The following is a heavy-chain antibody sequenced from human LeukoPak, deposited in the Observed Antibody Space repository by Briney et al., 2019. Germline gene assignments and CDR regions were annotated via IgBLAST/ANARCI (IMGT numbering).Heavy chain of an antibody. Sequence: ASVKVSCKASGGTFSSYTISWVRQAPGQGLEWMGRIIPILGIANYAQKFQGRVTITADKSTSTAYMELSSLRSEDTAVYYCAKDRSAIATPPFGHLGQGTLVTVSS. CDR2: IIPILGIA. CDR1: GGTFSSYT. J-gene: IGHJ4*02. V-gene: IGHV1-69*04. D-gene: IGHD6-6*01. CDR3: AKDRSAIATPPFGH.